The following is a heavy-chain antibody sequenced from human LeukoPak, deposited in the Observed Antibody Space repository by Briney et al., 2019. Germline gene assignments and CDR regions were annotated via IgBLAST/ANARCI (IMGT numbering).Heavy chain of an antibody. Sequence: QPGGSLRLSCAASGFTFSSYSMNWVRQAPGKGLEWVSYISSSSSTIYYADSVKGRFTISRDNAKNSLYLQMNSLRDEDTAVYYCARERLAMVRGVIPFDYWGQGTLVTVSS. J-gene: IGHJ4*02. CDR2: ISSSSSTI. D-gene: IGHD3-10*01. V-gene: IGHV3-48*02. CDR3: ARERLAMVRGVIPFDY. CDR1: GFTFSSYS.